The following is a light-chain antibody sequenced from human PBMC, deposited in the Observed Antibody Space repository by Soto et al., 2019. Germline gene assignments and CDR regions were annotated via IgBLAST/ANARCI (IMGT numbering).Light chain of an antibody. CDR1: SSDVGSYNL. Sequence: QSVLTQPASVSGSPGQSITISCTGTSSDVGSYNLVSWYQQYPGKAPKVIIYEGNKRPSGVSFRFSGSKSGNTASLTISGLQAADEADYYCCPYAGGRTFVFGTQTKVTVL. J-gene: IGLJ1*01. CDR2: EGN. V-gene: IGLV2-23*01. CDR3: CPYAGGRTFV.